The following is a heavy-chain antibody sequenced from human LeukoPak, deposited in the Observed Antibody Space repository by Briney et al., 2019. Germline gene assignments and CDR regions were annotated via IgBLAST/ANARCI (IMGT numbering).Heavy chain of an antibody. CDR3: ARGRSGLYFDY. V-gene: IGHV3-48*03. Sequence: GGSLRLSCAASGFTFSSYEMNWVRQAPGKRPEGVSYISSSGSTIYYADSVKGRFTISRDNAKNSLYLQMNSLRAEDTAVYYCARGRSGLYFDYWGQGTLVTVSS. D-gene: IGHD3-10*01. J-gene: IGHJ4*02. CDR2: ISSSGSTI. CDR1: GFTFSSYE.